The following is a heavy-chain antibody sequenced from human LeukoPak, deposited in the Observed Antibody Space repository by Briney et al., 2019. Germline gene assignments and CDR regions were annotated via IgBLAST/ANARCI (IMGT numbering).Heavy chain of an antibody. CDR2: ISISGSTT. V-gene: IGHV3-48*03. D-gene: IGHD2/OR15-2a*01. Sequence: PGGSLRLSCAASGFTFSSSEMNWVRQAPGKGLEWVSFISISGSTTSYADSVKGRFTISRDNDKNSLYLQMNRLRVEDTAVYYCASDIVLKEYWGQGTLVTVSS. CDR3: ASDIVLKEY. CDR1: GFTFSSSE. J-gene: IGHJ4*02.